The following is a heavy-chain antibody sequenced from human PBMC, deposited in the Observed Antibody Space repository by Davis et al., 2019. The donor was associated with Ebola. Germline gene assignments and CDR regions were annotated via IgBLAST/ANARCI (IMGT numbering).Heavy chain of an antibody. CDR2: INPHNGNT. CDR3: ARAQFPTTSDH. CDR1: GYTFTNYG. Sequence: AASVKVSCKTSGYTFTNYGITWVRQAPGQGLEWMGWINPHNGNTNYGQNVQGRVIMTSDTATTTAYMEVGSLRSDDTAVYYCARAQFPTTSDHWGQGTLVTVSS. J-gene: IGHJ4*02. V-gene: IGHV1-18*04. D-gene: IGHD1-1*01.